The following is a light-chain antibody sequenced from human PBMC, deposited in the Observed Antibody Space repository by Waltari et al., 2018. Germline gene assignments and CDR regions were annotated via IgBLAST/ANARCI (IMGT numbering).Light chain of an antibody. J-gene: IGLJ3*02. V-gene: IGLV2-8*01. CDR1: SSDVGGYDY. CDR3: SSYAGSNHWV. CDR2: GVT. Sequence: QSALTQPPSASGSPGQSVTISCTGSSSDVGGYDYVSWYQHHPGKAPKLLIYGVTTRPAGVPDRFSGSKSGITASLTVSGLLAADEADYYCSSYAGSNHWVFGGGTTLTVL.